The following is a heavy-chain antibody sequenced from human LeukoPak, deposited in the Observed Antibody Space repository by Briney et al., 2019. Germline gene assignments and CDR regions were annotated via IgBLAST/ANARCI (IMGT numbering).Heavy chain of an antibody. Sequence: SETLSLTCTVSGGSISSYYWSWIRQPPGKGLEWIGYIYYSGSTNYNPSLKSRVTISVDTSKNQFSLKLSSVTAADTAVYYCARDGGSYGSLIDYYYYMDVWGKGTTVTISS. CDR1: GGSISSYY. D-gene: IGHD5-18*01. V-gene: IGHV4-59*01. J-gene: IGHJ6*03. CDR3: ARDGGSYGSLIDYYYYMDV. CDR2: IYYSGST.